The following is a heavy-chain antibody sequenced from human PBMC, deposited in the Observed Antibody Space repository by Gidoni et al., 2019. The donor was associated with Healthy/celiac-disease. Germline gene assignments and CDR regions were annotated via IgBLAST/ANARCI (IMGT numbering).Heavy chain of an antibody. CDR1: GFTFSTYR. D-gene: IGHD2-2*01. V-gene: IGHV3-21*01. Sequence: EVQLVESGGGLVKPGGSLRLSCAASGFTFSTYRMNWVRQAPGKGLDWVSSISSGSSYIYYADSVRGRFTISRDAAKNSLYLQMNSLRAEDTAVYYCARDTATQYCSSTSCYRGAFDIWGQGTMVTVSS. J-gene: IGHJ3*02. CDR2: ISSGSSYI. CDR3: ARDTATQYCSSTSCYRGAFDI.